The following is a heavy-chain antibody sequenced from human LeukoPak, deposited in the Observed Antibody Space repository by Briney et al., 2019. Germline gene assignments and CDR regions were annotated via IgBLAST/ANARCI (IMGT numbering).Heavy chain of an antibody. Sequence: EASVKVSCKASGYTFTSYDINWVRQATGQGLEWMGWMNPNSGNTGYPQKFQGRVTMTRNTSISTAYMELSSLRSEDTAVYYCARVGPFYTVTNKDAFDIWGQGTMVTVSS. CDR3: ARVGPFYTVTNKDAFDI. D-gene: IGHD4-17*01. CDR2: MNPNSGNT. V-gene: IGHV1-8*01. CDR1: GYTFTSYD. J-gene: IGHJ3*02.